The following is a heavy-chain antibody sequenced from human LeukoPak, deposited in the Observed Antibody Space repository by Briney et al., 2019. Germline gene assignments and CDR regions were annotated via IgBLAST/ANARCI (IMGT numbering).Heavy chain of an antibody. CDR2: FDPEDGET. CDR1: GYTLTELS. J-gene: IGHJ6*03. CDR3: ARGGYYYYYMDV. Sequence: ASVKVSCKVFGYTLTELSMHWVRQAPGKGLEWMGGFDPEDGETIYAQKFQGRVTMTEDTSTDTAYMELSSLRSEDTAVYYCARGGYYYYYMDVWGKGTTVTISS. D-gene: IGHD3-16*01. V-gene: IGHV1-24*01.